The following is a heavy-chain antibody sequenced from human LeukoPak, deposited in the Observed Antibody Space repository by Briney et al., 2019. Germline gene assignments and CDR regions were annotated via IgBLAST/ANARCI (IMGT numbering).Heavy chain of an antibody. V-gene: IGHV3-23*01. J-gene: IGHJ4*02. CDR1: GFTFGSYA. CDR3: ARGIAVAGTVASFDY. D-gene: IGHD6-19*01. Sequence: GVLRLSCAASGFTFGSYAMSWVRQAPGKGLEWVSAISGSGGSTYYADSVRGRFTISRDNSKNTLYLHMNSLRAEDTAVYYCARGIAVAGTVASFDYWGQGTLVTVSS. CDR2: ISGSGGST.